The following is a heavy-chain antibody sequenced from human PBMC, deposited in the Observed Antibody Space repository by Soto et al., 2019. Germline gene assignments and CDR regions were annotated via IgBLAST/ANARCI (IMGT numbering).Heavy chain of an antibody. CDR1: GGSFSGYY. V-gene: IGHV4-34*01. CDR3: ARTLVIGGYCFDY. Sequence: SETLSLTCAVYGGSFSGYYWSWIRQPPGKGLEWIGEINHSGSTNYNPSLKSRATISVDTSKNQFSLKLSSVTAADTAVYYCARTLVIGGYCFDYWGQGTLVTVSS. D-gene: IGHD3-9*01. J-gene: IGHJ4*02. CDR2: INHSGST.